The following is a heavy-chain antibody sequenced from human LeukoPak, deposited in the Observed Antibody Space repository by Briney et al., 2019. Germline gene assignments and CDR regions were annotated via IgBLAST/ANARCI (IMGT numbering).Heavy chain of an antibody. J-gene: IGHJ4*02. D-gene: IGHD5-24*01. V-gene: IGHV4-30-2*01. CDR2: IYHSGST. CDR3: ARDNGYNWP. Sequence: SQTLSLTCTVSGGSISSGGYYWSWIRQPPGKGLEWIGYIYHSGSTYYNPSLKSRVTISVDRSKNQFSLKLSSVTAADTAVYYRARDNGYNWPWGQGTLVTVSS. CDR1: GGSISSGGYY.